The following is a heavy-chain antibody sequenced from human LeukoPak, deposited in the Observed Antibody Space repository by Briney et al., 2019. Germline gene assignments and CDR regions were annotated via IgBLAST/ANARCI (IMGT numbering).Heavy chain of an antibody. J-gene: IGHJ4*02. CDR1: GGSISSGDYY. CDR2: IYYSGST. V-gene: IGHV4-39*01. D-gene: IGHD3-3*01. CDR3: ASPYYDFWSGYSG. Sequence: PSETLSLTCTVSGGSISSGDYYWGWIRQPPGKGLEWIGSIYYSGSTYYNPSLKSRVTISVDTSKNQFSLKLSSVTAADTAVYYCASPYYDFWSGYSGWGQGTLVTVSS.